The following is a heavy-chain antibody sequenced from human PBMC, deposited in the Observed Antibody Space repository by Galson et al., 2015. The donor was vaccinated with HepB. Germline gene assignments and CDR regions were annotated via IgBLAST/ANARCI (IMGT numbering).Heavy chain of an antibody. V-gene: IGHV3-23*01. D-gene: IGHD2-21*02. CDR1: GFTFSNYV. J-gene: IGHJ3*01. CDR2: VSDGGHTT. Sequence: SLRLSCAASGFTFSNYVMSWVRQAPGKGLEWVSAVSDGGHTTYYADSVKGRFTISRDNSKNTLYLQMNSLRAEDTAVYYCAKAKTQGGGGDCSDVWGQGTMVIVSS. CDR3: AKAKTQGGGGDCSDV.